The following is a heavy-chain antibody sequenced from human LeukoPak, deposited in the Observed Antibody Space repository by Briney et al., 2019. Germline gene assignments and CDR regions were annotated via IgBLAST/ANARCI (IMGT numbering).Heavy chain of an antibody. V-gene: IGHV4-59*01. J-gene: IGHJ6*02. CDR1: GGSISSYY. CDR3: ARVVTTYYDFWSGYDYYYGMDV. D-gene: IGHD3-3*01. Sequence: SETLSLTCTVSGGSISSYYWSWIRQPPGKGLEWIGYIYYSGSTNYNLSLKSRVTISVDTSKNQFSLKLSSVTAADTAVYYCARVVTTYYDFWSGYDYYYGMDVWGQGTTVTVSS. CDR2: IYYSGST.